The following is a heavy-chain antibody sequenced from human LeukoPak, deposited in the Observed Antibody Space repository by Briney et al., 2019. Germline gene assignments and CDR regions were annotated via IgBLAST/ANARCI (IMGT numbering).Heavy chain of an antibody. J-gene: IGHJ4*02. Sequence: AGGSLRLSCAASGFTFSSYEMNWVRQAPGKGLDWLAFIRYDGSNKYYADSVKGRFTISRDNSKNTLYLQMNSLRAEDTAVYYCAKPHFDYWGQGTLVTVSS. V-gene: IGHV3-30*02. CDR3: AKPHFDY. CDR1: GFTFSSYE. CDR2: IRYDGSNK.